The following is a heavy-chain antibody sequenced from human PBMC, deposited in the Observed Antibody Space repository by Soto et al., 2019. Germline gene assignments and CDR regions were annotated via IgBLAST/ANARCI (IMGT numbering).Heavy chain of an antibody. D-gene: IGHD5-12*01. CDR1: GFTFSSYS. CDR2: ISSSSSYI. V-gene: IGHV3-21*01. J-gene: IGHJ4*02. CDR3: ARKYSGYDLAYFDY. Sequence: EVQLVESGGGLVKPGGSLRLSCAASGFTFSSYSMNWVRQAPGKGLEWVSSISSSSSYIYYADSVEGRFTISRDNAKNSLYLQMNSLRAEDTAVYYCARKYSGYDLAYFDYWGQGTLVTVSS.